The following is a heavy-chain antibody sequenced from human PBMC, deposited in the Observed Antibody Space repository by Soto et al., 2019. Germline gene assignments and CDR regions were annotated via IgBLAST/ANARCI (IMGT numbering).Heavy chain of an antibody. CDR3: ARDLRSYGFLGTLYYYYGMDV. V-gene: IGHV1-18*04. J-gene: IGHJ6*02. Sequence: ASVKVSCKASGYTLTSYGISWVRQAPGQGLEWMGWISAYNGNTNYAQKLQGRVTMTTDTSTSTAYMELRSLRSDDTAVYYCARDLRSYGFLGTLYYYYGMDVWGQGTTVTVSS. CDR2: ISAYNGNT. CDR1: GYTLTSYG. D-gene: IGHD5-18*01.